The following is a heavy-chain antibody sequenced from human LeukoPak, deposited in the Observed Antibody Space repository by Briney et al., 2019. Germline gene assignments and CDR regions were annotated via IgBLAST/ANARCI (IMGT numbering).Heavy chain of an antibody. CDR3: ARVLRYCSGGNCYSGGLGYMDV. CDR2: ISSTGGTT. CDR1: GFTFSSYG. J-gene: IGHJ6*03. V-gene: IGHV3-23*01. Sequence: GGTLRLSCVASGFTFSSYGISWVRQAPGKGLEWVSAISSTGGTTYYAESVKGHFTISRDNSKNTLYLQMNSLRAEDTAVYYCARVLRYCSGGNCYSGGLGYMDVWGKGTTVTISS. D-gene: IGHD2-15*01.